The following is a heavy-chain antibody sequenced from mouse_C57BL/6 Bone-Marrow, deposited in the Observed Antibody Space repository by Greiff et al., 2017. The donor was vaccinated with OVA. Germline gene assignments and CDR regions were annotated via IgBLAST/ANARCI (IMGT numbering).Heavy chain of an antibody. CDR1: GYTFTSYG. D-gene: IGHD1-1*01. CDR2: IYPRSGNT. Sequence: VKLVESGAELARPGASVKLSCKASGYTFTSYGISWVKQRPGQGLEWIGEIYPRSGNTYYNEKFKGKATLTADKSSSTAYMELRSLTSEDTAVYFSARSGITTLFDYWGQGTTLTVSS. V-gene: IGHV1-81*01. CDR3: ARSGITTLFDY. J-gene: IGHJ2*01.